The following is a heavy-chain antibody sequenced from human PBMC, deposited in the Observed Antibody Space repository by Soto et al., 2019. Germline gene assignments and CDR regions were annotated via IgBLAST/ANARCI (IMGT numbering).Heavy chain of an antibody. J-gene: IGHJ6*02. CDR1: VGTFSSYA. V-gene: IGHV1-69*12. CDR3: ARHVPAAGYYYGMDV. CDR2: IIPIFGTA. D-gene: IGHD2-2*01. Sequence: QVQLVQSGAEVKKPGSSVKVSCKASVGTFSSYAISWVRQAPGQGLEWMGGIIPIFGTANYAQKFQGRVTITADESTSTAYMELISMRSEDTAVYYCARHVPAAGYYYGMDVWGQGSTVTVSS.